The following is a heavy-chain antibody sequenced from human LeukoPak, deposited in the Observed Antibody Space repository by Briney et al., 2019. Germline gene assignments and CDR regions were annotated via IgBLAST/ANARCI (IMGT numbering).Heavy chain of an antibody. Sequence: PSQTLSLTCTVSGGSISSGRYYWSWIRQPAGKGLEWIGRIYTSGSTNYNPSLKSRVTISVDTSKNQFSLKLSSVTAADTAVYYCARDGRGSSSPFDYWGQGTLVTVSS. V-gene: IGHV4-61*02. J-gene: IGHJ4*02. CDR1: GGSISSGRYY. D-gene: IGHD6-6*01. CDR3: ARDGRGSSSPFDY. CDR2: IYTSGST.